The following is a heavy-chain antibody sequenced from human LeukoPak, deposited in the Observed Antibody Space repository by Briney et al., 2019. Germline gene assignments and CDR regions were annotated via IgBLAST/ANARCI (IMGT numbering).Heavy chain of an antibody. D-gene: IGHD2-2*01. V-gene: IGHV3-7*03. J-gene: IGHJ5*02. CDR3: ARGSSFSPNWFDP. CDR1: GFIFSDYW. Sequence: PGGSLRLSCAASGFIFSDYWMIWVRQVPGKGLEWVAHIRQDGSEKFYVDSVKGRFTISRDNAKNSLYLQLNSLRAEDTAVYYCARGSSFSPNWFDPWGQGTLVTVSS. CDR2: IRQDGSEK.